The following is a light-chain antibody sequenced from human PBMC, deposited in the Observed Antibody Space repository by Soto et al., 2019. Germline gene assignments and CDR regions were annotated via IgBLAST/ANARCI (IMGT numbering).Light chain of an antibody. CDR2: GAS. J-gene: IGKJ2*01. CDR3: QQYDEWPPSYT. V-gene: IGKV3-15*01. Sequence: IMMTQSPATLSVSPGERATLSCRASQSVSSNLAWYQQKPGQAPRLLIYGASTRATGIAARISGSGSGTEFTLTISSLQSEDFGVYYCQQYDEWPPSYTFGQWTKLEIK. CDR1: QSVSSN.